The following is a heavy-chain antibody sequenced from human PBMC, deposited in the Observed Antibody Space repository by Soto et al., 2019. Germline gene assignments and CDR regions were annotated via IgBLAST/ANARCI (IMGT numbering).Heavy chain of an antibody. V-gene: IGHV1-69*13. Sequence: SVKVSCKASGGTFSSYAISWVRQAPGQGLEWMGGIIPIFGTANYAQKFQGRVTITADESTSTAYMELSSLRSEDTAVYYCARGYSGYAAQNYYGMDVWGQGTTVTVSS. CDR1: GGTFSSYA. CDR3: ARGYSGYAAQNYYGMDV. CDR2: IIPIFGTA. J-gene: IGHJ6*02. D-gene: IGHD5-12*01.